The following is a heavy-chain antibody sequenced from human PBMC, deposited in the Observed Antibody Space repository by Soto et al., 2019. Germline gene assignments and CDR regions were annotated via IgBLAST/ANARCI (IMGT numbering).Heavy chain of an antibody. Sequence: SETLSLTCTVSGGSISSSSYYWGWIRQPPGKGLEWIGSIYYSGSTYYNPSLKSRVTISVDTSKNQFSLKLSSVTAADTAVYYCAREGNWGSCFDYWGQGTLVTVSS. V-gene: IGHV4-39*07. CDR2: IYYSGST. J-gene: IGHJ4*02. CDR3: AREGNWGSCFDY. CDR1: GGSISSSSYY. D-gene: IGHD7-27*01.